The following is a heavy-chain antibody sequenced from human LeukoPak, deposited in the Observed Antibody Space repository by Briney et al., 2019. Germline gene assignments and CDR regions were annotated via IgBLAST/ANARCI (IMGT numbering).Heavy chain of an antibody. D-gene: IGHD2-2*01. CDR3: TREVPAAGHFDL. J-gene: IGHJ2*01. V-gene: IGHV4-59*11. CDR2: IYYSGGT. CDR1: GGSMTNQY. Sequence: SETLSLTCTVSGGSMTNQYWNWIRQPPGKGLEWIGYIYYSGGTNYNPSLKSRVTISIDASRNQLSLKLSSLTAADTAIYYCTREVPAAGHFDLWGRGTLVTVSS.